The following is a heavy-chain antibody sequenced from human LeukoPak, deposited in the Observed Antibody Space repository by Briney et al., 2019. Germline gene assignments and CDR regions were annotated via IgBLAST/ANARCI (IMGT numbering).Heavy chain of an antibody. D-gene: IGHD6-13*01. J-gene: IGHJ4*02. V-gene: IGHV4-59*01. Sequence: SETLSLTCTVSGGSISSYYWSWIRQPPGKGLEWIGYIYYSGSTNYNPSLKSRVTISVDTSKNQFSLKLSSVTAADTAVYYCARDAGSIAAAGTFDYWGQGTQVTVSS. CDR2: IYYSGST. CDR1: GGSISSYY. CDR3: ARDAGSIAAAGTFDY.